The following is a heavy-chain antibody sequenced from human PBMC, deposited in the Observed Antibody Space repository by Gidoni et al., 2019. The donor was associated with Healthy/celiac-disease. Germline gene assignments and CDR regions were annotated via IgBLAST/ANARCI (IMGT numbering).Heavy chain of an antibody. J-gene: IGHJ6*02. Sequence: GLEWVSAISGSGGSTYYADSVKGRFTISRDNSKNTLYLQMNSLRAEDTAVYYCAKDITIFALNYYYGMDVWGQGTTVTVSS. V-gene: IGHV3-23*01. CDR2: ISGSGGST. CDR3: AKDITIFALNYYYGMDV. D-gene: IGHD3-3*01.